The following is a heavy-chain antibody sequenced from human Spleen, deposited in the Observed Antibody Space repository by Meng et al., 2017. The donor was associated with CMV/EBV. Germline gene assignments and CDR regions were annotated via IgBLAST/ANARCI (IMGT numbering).Heavy chain of an antibody. D-gene: IGHD3-3*02. J-gene: IGHJ3*01. CDR2: IYWDDVE. Sequence: SGPTLVKPTETLTLTCSFSGGSLDSGGVGVGWLRQPPGKAPEWLGVIYWDDVERYSPSLKSRLTITKDNSRKEEVLRMTNVDPVDTATYYCAHRIHFWKEYDAFDVWGPGTVVTVSS. CDR1: GGSLDSGGVG. CDR3: AHRIHFWKEYDAFDV. V-gene: IGHV2-5*02.